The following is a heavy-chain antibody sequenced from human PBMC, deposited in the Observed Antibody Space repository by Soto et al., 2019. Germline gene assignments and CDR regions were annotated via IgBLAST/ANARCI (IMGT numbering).Heavy chain of an antibody. CDR1: GFTFSNYW. J-gene: IGHJ6*04. D-gene: IGHD3-10*01. Sequence: EVQLVESGGGLLQPGGSLTLSCTASGFTFSNYWMHWVRQAPGKGLVWVSRTKSDGSGTSYTDSVKGRFTISRDNAYNTLYVQMSNLRAADTAVYYCERGGFDYVPGRMAVWGKGTTVIVSS. CDR2: TKSDGSGT. V-gene: IGHV3-74*01. CDR3: ERGGFDYVPGRMAV.